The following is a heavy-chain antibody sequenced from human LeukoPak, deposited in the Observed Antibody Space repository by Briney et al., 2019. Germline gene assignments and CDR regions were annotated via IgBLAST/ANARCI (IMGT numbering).Heavy chain of an antibody. D-gene: IGHD6-13*01. CDR3: AKDSEVAATDY. CDR1: GFTFSSYN. Sequence: GGSLRLSCAASGFTFSSYNMNWVRQAPGKGLEWVSFISSSSDYIYYADSVKGRFTISRDKAKNSLYLQMNSLRAEDTAVYYCAKDSEVAATDYWGQGTLVTVSS. CDR2: ISSSSDYI. V-gene: IGHV3-21*04. J-gene: IGHJ4*02.